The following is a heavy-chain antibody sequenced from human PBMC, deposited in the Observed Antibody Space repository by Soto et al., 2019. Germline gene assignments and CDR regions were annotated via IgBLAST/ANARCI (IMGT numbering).Heavy chain of an antibody. D-gene: IGHD3-10*01. CDR2: IIPMYGPA. V-gene: IGHV1-69*01. Sequence: QVPLVQSGAEVKKPGSSVTVSCKASGGTFSSYAIHWVRQAPGQGLEWMGGIIPMYGPAKYAQRFQGRVTITADESTNTVYMELTSLTSPDTAGYYCARVTSMVRGVIDNWFDPWGHGTLVTVSS. J-gene: IGHJ5*02. CDR3: ARVTSMVRGVIDNWFDP. CDR1: GGTFSSYA.